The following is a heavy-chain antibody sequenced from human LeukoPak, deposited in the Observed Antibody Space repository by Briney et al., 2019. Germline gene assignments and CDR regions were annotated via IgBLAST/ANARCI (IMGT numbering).Heavy chain of an antibody. V-gene: IGHV3-23*01. J-gene: IGHJ4*02. CDR2: IGGSVGST. CDR3: AKERESSGWYEGGFDY. Sequence: GGSLRLSCAASGFTFSSYAMSWVRQAPGKGLEWVSAIGGSVGSTYYADSVKGRFTISRDNSKNTLYLQMNSLRAEDTAVYYRAKERESSGWYEGGFDYWGQGTLVTVSS. CDR1: GFTFSSYA. D-gene: IGHD6-19*01.